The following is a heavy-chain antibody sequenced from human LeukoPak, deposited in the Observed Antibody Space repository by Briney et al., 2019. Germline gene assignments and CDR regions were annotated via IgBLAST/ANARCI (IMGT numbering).Heavy chain of an antibody. CDR2: INPNSGGT. J-gene: IGHJ6*03. CDR3: ARDWSGSYYSHYYYYMDV. V-gene: IGHV1-2*02. Sequence: ASVKVSCKASGYTFTGYYMHWVRQAPGQGLEWMGWINPNSGGTNYAQKFQGRVTMTRDTSISTAYMELSTLRTDDTAVYYCARDWSGSYYSHYYYYMDVWGKGTTVTVSS. D-gene: IGHD1-26*01. CDR1: GYTFTGYY.